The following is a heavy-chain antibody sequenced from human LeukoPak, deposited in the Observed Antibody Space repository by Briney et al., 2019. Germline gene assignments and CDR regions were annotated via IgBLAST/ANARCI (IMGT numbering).Heavy chain of an antibody. J-gene: IGHJ6*02. D-gene: IGHD3-9*01. V-gene: IGHV3-74*01. Sequence: GGSLRLSCAASGFTFKLYWMHWVRQAPRKGLVWVSRINGDGRNINYADSVRGRFTISRDNAKNTLYLQMNTLRVEDTAVYYCTRDLMDYDVSTGLHHYYMDVWGQGTTVTVSS. CDR1: GFTFKLYW. CDR3: TRDLMDYDVSTGLHHYYMDV. CDR2: INGDGRNI.